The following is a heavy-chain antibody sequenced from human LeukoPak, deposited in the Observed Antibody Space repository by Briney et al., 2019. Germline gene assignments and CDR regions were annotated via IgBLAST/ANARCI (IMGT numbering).Heavy chain of an antibody. CDR1: GFTFSSYS. V-gene: IGHV3-48*01. CDR3: ARAGVYSSSYIGY. J-gene: IGHJ4*02. CDR2: ISSSSSTI. D-gene: IGHD6-6*01. Sequence: PGGSLRLSCAASGFTFSSYSMNWVRQAPGKGLEWVSYISSSSSTIYYADSVKGRFTISRDNAKNSLYLQMNSLRAEDTAVYYCARAGVYSSSYIGYWGQGTLVTVSS.